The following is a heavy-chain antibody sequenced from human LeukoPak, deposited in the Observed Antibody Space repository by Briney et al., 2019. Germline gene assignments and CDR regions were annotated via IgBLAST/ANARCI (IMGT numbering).Heavy chain of an antibody. J-gene: IGHJ4*02. Sequence: GASVTVSCTASGYTFTSYSMYWVRQAPGQGLEWMGIINPSGGSTSYAQKFQGRVTMTRDTSTSTVYMELTSLRSEDTAVYYCARAYYYESRGYYEASDYWGQGTLVTVSS. D-gene: IGHD3-22*01. CDR1: GYTFTSYS. V-gene: IGHV1-46*01. CDR2: INPSGGST. CDR3: ARAYYYESRGYYEASDY.